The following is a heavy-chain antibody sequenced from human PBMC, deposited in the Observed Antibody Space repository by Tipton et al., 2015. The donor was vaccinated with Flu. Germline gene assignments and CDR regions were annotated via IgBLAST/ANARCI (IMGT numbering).Heavy chain of an antibody. CDR3: ARGYHGSGNYSPVGIDS. D-gene: IGHD3-10*01. CDR2: IYYSGST. CDR1: GGSITSYY. J-gene: IGHJ4*02. V-gene: IGHV4-59*08. Sequence: TLSLTCTVSGGSITSYYWSWIRQPPGKGLEWIGYIYYSGSTNYNPSLKSRVTISVDTSKNQFSLKLSSVTAADTAVYYCARGYHGSGNYSPVGIDSWGQGTLVTVAS.